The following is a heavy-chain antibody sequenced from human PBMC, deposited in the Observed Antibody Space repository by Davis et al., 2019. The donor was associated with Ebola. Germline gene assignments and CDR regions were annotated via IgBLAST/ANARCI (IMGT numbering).Heavy chain of an antibody. Sequence: SETLSLTCTVSGGSISSSSYYWGWIRQPPGKGLEWTGSIYYSGSTYYNPSLKSRVTISVDTSKNQFSLKLSSVTAADTAVYYCARESYYYDSSGYSRGGFDYWGQGTLVTVSS. D-gene: IGHD3-22*01. J-gene: IGHJ4*02. CDR1: GGSISSSSYY. V-gene: IGHV4-39*02. CDR3: ARESYYYDSSGYSRGGFDY. CDR2: IYYSGST.